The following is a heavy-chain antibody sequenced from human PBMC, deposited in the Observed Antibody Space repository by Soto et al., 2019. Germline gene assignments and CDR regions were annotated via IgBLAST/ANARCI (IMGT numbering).Heavy chain of an antibody. D-gene: IGHD2-15*01. J-gene: IGHJ6*03. Sequence: QVQLVQSGAELKKPGSSVKVSCEASGGSLISYSFTWVRQAPGQGLEWMGRIIPIQNKANYALKFQDRVTITANRSTRTAYMELRRMRPEYTAVYYCAKRLLFVDHAYMDVWGKGTTVTVSS. V-gene: IGHV1-69*02. CDR1: GGSLISYS. CDR2: IIPIQNKA. CDR3: AKRLLFVDHAYMDV.